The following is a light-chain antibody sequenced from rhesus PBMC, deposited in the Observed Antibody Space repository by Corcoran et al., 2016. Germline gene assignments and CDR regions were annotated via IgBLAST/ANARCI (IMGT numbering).Light chain of an antibody. CDR1: QGISSW. J-gene: IGKJ2*01. V-gene: IGKV1-22*01. CDR2: KAC. Sequence: DIQMTQSPSSLSASVGDTVTITCRASQGISSWLACYQQKPGKAPKLLIYKACTLQSGVPSRVSGSGSGTDFTLTISSLQSEDFATYYCQQYSSSPSFGQGTKVEIK. CDR3: QQYSSSPS.